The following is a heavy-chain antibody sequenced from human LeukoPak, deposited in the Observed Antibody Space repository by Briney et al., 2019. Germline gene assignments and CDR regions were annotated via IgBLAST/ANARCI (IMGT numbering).Heavy chain of an antibody. CDR2: IYYSGGT. CDR3: ARLSPPPGIVLPGTVDY. V-gene: IGHV4-39*01. CDR1: GDSIRSSGHY. D-gene: IGHD6-19*01. J-gene: IGHJ4*02. Sequence: SETPSLTCTVSGDSIRSSGHYWGWIRQPPGKGLEWIGSIYYSGGTYYTPSFKSRVTISVDTSKNQFSLRLSSVTAADTAVYYCARLSPPPGIVLPGTVDYWGQGSLVTVSP.